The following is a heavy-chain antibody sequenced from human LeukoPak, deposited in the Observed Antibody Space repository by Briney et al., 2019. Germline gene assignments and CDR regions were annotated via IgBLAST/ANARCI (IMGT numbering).Heavy chain of an antibody. J-gene: IGHJ4*02. CDR2: IYYTGST. CDR1: GGSISGYY. Sequence: SETLSLTCSVSGGSISGYYWNWIRLPPGKGLEWIGYIYYTGSTNYNPSLKSRVTISVDTSKNQFSLKLSSVTAADTAVYYCARGTVRGAEDYWGQGTLVTVSS. D-gene: IGHD3-10*01. CDR3: ARGTVRGAEDY. V-gene: IGHV4-59*08.